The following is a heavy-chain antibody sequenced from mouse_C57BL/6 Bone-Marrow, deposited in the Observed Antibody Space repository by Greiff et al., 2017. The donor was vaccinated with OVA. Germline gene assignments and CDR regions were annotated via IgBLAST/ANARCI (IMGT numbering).Heavy chain of an antibody. V-gene: IGHV1-82*01. CDR1: GYAFSSSW. CDR3: AGQLRLWFAY. J-gene: IGHJ3*01. CDR2: IYPGDGDT. D-gene: IGHD3-2*02. Sequence: VKLQESGPELVKPGASVKISCKASGYAFSSSWMNWVKQRPGKGLEWIGRIYPGDGDTNYNGKFKGKATLTADKSSSTAYMQLSSRTSEDSAVYFCAGQLRLWFAYWGQGTLVTVSA.